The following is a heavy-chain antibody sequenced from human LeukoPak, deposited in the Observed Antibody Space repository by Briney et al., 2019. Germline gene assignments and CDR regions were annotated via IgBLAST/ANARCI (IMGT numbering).Heavy chain of an antibody. Sequence: GGSLRLSCAASGFTFSSYWMSWVRQAPGKGLEWVANIKQDGSEKYYVDSVKGRFTISRDNAKNSLYLQMNSLRAEDTAVYYCTRDDSSGWGPYYYGMDVWGQGTTVTVSS. CDR2: IKQDGSEK. D-gene: IGHD6-19*01. CDR3: TRDDSSGWGPYYYGMDV. V-gene: IGHV3-7*03. CDR1: GFTFSSYW. J-gene: IGHJ6*02.